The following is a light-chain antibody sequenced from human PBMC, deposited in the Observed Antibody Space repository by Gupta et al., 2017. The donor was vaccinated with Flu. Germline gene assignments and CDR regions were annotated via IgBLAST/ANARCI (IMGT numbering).Light chain of an antibody. Sequence: TVVTQGPSLSVSPGETVTLTCGFDSGAGSPSQYPSWYQQPPGRPPRTLIHTTRVRPSGVPDRFSGSIIGGKAVLTITGAQAEDECDYYCVLFMGSGIWEFGGPSQLTVL. CDR1: SGAGSPSQY. CDR2: TTR. CDR3: VLFMGSGIWE. V-gene: IGLV8-61*01. J-gene: IGLJ3*02.